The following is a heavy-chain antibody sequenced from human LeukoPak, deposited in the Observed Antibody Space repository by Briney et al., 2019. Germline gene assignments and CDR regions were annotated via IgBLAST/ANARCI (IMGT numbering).Heavy chain of an antibody. CDR1: GFTFRNYG. CDR2: IWYDGSNK. CDR3: ARDKVGATQLPFDY. V-gene: IGHV3-33*01. Sequence: GRSLTLSCAASGFTFRNYGMHWVRQAPGKGLEWVAVIWYDGSNKYYADSVKGRFTISRDNSENTLFLQMNSLRAEDTAVYYCARDKVGATQLPFDYWGQGTLVTVSS. J-gene: IGHJ4*02. D-gene: IGHD1-26*01.